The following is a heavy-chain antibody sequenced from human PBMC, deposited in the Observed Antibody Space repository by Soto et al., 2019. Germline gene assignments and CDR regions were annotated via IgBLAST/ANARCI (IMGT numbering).Heavy chain of an antibody. J-gene: IGHJ4*02. Sequence: PSETLSLTCAVYGGSFSGYYWSWIRQPPGKGLEWIGEINHSGSTNYNPSLKSRVTISVDTSKNQFSLKLSSVTAADTAVYYCASALVYCSGGSCYDYWGQGTLVTVSS. CDR2: INHSGST. D-gene: IGHD2-15*01. CDR1: GGSFSGYY. V-gene: IGHV4-34*01. CDR3: ASALVYCSGGSCYDY.